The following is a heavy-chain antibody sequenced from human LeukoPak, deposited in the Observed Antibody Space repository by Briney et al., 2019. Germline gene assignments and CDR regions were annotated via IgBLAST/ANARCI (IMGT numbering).Heavy chain of an antibody. CDR3: TTDTYDSGVYYPQH. J-gene: IGHJ1*01. D-gene: IGHD3-22*01. CDR2: IIPILGIA. Sequence: SVKVSCKASGGTFSSYAISWVRQAPGQGLEWMGRIIPILGIANYAQKFQGRVTITADKSTSTAYMELSSLRSEDTAVYYCTTDTYDSGVYYPQHWGHGTLVTVSS. CDR1: GGTFSSYA. V-gene: IGHV1-69*04.